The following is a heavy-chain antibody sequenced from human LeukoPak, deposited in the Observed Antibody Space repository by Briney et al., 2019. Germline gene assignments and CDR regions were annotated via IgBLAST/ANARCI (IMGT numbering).Heavy chain of an antibody. CDR2: INPNSGGT. CDR3: ARVLSRYYGSGSYGY. V-gene: IGHV1-2*02. D-gene: IGHD3-10*01. Sequence: GASVKVSCKTSGYTFTAYYMHWVRQAPGQGLEWMGWINPNSGGTNYAQKFQGRVTMTRDTSISTAYMELSRLRSDDTAVYYCARVLSRYYGSGSYGYWGQGTLVTVSS. CDR1: GYTFTAYY. J-gene: IGHJ4*02.